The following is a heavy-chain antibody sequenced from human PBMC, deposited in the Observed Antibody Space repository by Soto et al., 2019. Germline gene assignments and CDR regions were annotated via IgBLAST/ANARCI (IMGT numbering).Heavy chain of an antibody. CDR2: ISGSGGST. CDR3: AKVPSWIVGATFDY. J-gene: IGHJ4*02. Sequence: PGGSLRLSCAASGFTFSSYAMSWVRQAPGKGLEWVSAISGSGGSTYYADSVKGRFTISRDNSKNTLYLQMNSLRAEDTAVYYCAKVPSWIVGATFDYWGQGTLVTVPQ. D-gene: IGHD1-26*01. V-gene: IGHV3-23*01. CDR1: GFTFSSYA.